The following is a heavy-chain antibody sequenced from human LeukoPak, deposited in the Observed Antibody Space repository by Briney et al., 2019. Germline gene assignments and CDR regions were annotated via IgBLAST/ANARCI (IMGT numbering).Heavy chain of an antibody. J-gene: IGHJ4*02. Sequence: SSETLSLTCTVSYGSISTYYWTWIRQPPGKGLEWIGDIDYSGSTNYNPSVKSRVTISVDTSKSQFSLTLRSVTAADTAVYFCARSLQWEPSYGYWGQGTLVTVSS. CDR1: YGSISTYY. CDR2: IDYSGST. CDR3: ARSLQWEPSYGY. D-gene: IGHD1-26*01. V-gene: IGHV4-59*01.